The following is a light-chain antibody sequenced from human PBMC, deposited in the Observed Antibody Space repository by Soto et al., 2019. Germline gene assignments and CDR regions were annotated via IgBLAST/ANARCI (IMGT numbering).Light chain of an antibody. Sequence: EIVLTQSPGTLSLSPGERATLSCRASQRVSSSYLAWYQQKPGQAPRLLIYGASSRATGIPDRFSGSGSGTDFTLAISRLEPVDFAVYYCQQYGSSPPYTFGQGTKLEIK. J-gene: IGKJ2*01. CDR1: QRVSSSY. CDR3: QQYGSSPPYT. CDR2: GAS. V-gene: IGKV3-20*01.